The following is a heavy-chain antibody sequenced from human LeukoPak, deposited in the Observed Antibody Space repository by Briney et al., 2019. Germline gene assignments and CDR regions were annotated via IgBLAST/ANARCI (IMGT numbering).Heavy chain of an antibody. CDR1: GFTFSSHS. Sequence: GGSLRLSCAASGFTFSSHSMNWVRQAPGKGLEWVSSISSSSSYIYYADSVKGRFTISRDNAKNSLYLQMNSLRAEDTAVYYCARDSSIAVAGDAFDIWGQGTMVTVSS. CDR3: ARDSSIAVAGDAFDI. J-gene: IGHJ3*02. D-gene: IGHD6-19*01. V-gene: IGHV3-21*01. CDR2: ISSSSSYI.